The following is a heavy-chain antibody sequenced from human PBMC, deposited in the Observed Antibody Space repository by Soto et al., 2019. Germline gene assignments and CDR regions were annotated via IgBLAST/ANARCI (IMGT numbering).Heavy chain of an antibody. J-gene: IGHJ3*02. CDR3: ARWADLLLEAFDI. Sequence: QLQLQESGSGLVRPSQTLSLTCAVSGGSISSGDYSWSWLRQPPGKGLEWIGYIFHTGSTKYNPSLKSRATISVDRSKNQFSLELSSVTAADPAVYYCARWADLLLEAFDIWGQGTMVSVS. D-gene: IGHD1-1*01. CDR1: GGSISSGDYS. V-gene: IGHV4-30-2*01. CDR2: IFHTGST.